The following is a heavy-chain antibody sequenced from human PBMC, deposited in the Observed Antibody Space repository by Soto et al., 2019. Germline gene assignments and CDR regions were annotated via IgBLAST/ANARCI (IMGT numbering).Heavy chain of an antibody. CDR2: ITYGGANG. V-gene: IGHV3-30*09. CDR3: ARAFSGSYPNFDY. Sequence: AGGSLRLSCLASGFIFRSYAMHWVRQAPGKGLEWVAVITYGGANGYYADSVRGRFAISRDNSRSTLFLQMNSLRPEDTAVYYCARAFSGSYPNFDYWGQGTLVTVSS. J-gene: IGHJ4*02. CDR1: GFIFRSYA. D-gene: IGHD1-26*01.